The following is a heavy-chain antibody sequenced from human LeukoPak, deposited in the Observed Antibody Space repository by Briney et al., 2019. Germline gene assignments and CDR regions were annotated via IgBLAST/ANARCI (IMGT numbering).Heavy chain of an antibody. CDR1: GFTFDDYA. D-gene: IGHD6-13*01. Sequence: GRSLRLSCAASGFTFDDYAMHWVRQAPGKGLEWVSGISWNSGSIGYADSVKGRFTISRDNAKNSLYLQMNSLRAEDTALYYCAKTPLPYSSSWYDGGYFDYWGQGTLVTVSS. J-gene: IGHJ4*02. CDR3: AKTPLPYSSSWYDGGYFDY. CDR2: ISWNSGSI. V-gene: IGHV3-9*01.